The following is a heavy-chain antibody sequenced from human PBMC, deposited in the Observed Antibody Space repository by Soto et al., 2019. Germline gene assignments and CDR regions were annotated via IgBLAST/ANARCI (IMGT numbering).Heavy chain of an antibody. CDR1: GGSFSSFS. CDR2: IIPILGTA. V-gene: IGHV1-69*13. D-gene: IGHD3-22*01. CDR3: TSFDSNGYYPQNHY. J-gene: IGHJ4*02. Sequence: ASVKVSCKVSGGSFSSFSINWVRQAPGQRFEWMGGIIPILGTANFTQKFQDRATFTADESTATAYMTLSSLTSEDTAFYYCTSFDSNGYYPQNHYWGPGTQVTVPQ.